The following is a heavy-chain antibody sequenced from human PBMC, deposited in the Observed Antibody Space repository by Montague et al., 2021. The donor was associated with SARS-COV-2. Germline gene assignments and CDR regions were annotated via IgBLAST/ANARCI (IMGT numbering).Heavy chain of an antibody. CDR3: ATQEDPSGWIPGPFDF. CDR1: GGFISSSSYY. CDR2: IYYRGST. V-gene: IGHV4-39*01. D-gene: IGHD6-19*01. Sequence: SETLSLTCTVSGGFISSSSYYWTWLRHPPGKGLEWIGSIYYRGSTYYNPSLKSRVIISVDTSKNQLSLKLSSVTAADTAVYYCATQEDPSGWIPGPFDFWGQGTLLTVSS. J-gene: IGHJ4*02.